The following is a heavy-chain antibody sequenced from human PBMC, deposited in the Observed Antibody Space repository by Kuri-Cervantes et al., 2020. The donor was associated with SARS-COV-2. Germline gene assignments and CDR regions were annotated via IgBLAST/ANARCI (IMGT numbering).Heavy chain of an antibody. J-gene: IGHJ4*02. CDR3: ARHYYGSGSYYAVPVLWSH. V-gene: IGHV4-34*01. Sequence: SETLSLTCAVYGGSFSGYYWSWIRQSPGKGLVWIGEINHTGSTNYNPSLKSRVTISVGASKNQFSLKLNSVTAADTAVYYCARHYYGSGSYYAVPVLWSHWGQGTLVTVSS. CDR2: INHTGST. CDR1: GGSFSGYY. D-gene: IGHD3-10*01.